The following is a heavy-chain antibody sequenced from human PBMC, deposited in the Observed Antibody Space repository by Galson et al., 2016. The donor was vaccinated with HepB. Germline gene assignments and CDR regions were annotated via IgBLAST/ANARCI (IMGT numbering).Heavy chain of an antibody. V-gene: IGHV3-72*01. J-gene: IGHJ4*02. CDR1: GFTFSDHY. CDR2: TRNKASSYST. Sequence: SLRLSCAASGFTFSDHYMDWVRQAPGKGLEWAGRTRNKASSYSTEYAASVKGRFTISRDDSKNSLYLQMNSLKTEDTAVYYCARDSGTYEIDYWGQGTLVTVSS. CDR3: ARDSGTYEIDY. D-gene: IGHD1-26*01.